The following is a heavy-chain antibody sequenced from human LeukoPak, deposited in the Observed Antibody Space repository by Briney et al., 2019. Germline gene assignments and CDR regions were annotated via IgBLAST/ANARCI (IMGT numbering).Heavy chain of an antibody. J-gene: IGHJ1*01. V-gene: IGHV1-8*03. CDR1: GYTFTSYD. Sequence: ASVNVSCKASGYTFTSYDINWVRQATGQGLEGMGWMNPNSGNTGYAQKFQGRVPITRNTSISNAYMELSSLRFEEKAVYYCGRDPRVHWSGYFAYFQQWGQGTMVTVSS. D-gene: IGHD3-3*01. CDR3: GRDPRVHWSGYFAYFQQ. CDR2: MNPNSGNT.